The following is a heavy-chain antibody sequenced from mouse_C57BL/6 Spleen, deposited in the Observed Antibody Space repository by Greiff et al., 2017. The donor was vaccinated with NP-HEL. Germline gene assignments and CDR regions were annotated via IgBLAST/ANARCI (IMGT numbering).Heavy chain of an antibody. V-gene: IGHV3-6*01. Sequence: EVKLVESGPGLVKPSQSLSLTCSVTGYSITSGYYWNWIRQFPGNKLEWMGYISYDGSNNYNPSLKNRISITRDPSKNQFFLKLNSVTTEDTATYYCAPPPLHGGFAYWGQGTLVTVSA. J-gene: IGHJ3*01. CDR3: APPPLHGGFAY. CDR2: ISYDGSN. CDR1: GYSITSGYY.